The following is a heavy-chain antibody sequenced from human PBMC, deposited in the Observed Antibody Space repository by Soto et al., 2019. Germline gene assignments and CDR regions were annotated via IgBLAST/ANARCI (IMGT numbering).Heavy chain of an antibody. CDR1: GGSFSGYY. V-gene: IGHV4-34*01. CDR2: INHSGST. D-gene: IGHD4-17*01. Sequence: NPSETLSLTCAVYGGSFSGYYWSWIRQPPGKGLEWIGEINHSGSTNYNPSLKSRVTISVDTSKNQFSLKLSSVTAADTAVYYCARKSYGDYLGYWGQGTLVTVSS. J-gene: IGHJ4*02. CDR3: ARKSYGDYLGY.